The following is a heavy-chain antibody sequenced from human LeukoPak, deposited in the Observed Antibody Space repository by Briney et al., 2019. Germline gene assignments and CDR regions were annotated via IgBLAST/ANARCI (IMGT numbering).Heavy chain of an antibody. Sequence: SVKVSCKASGGTFSSYAISWVRQAPGQGLEWMGGIIPTFGTANYAQKFQGRVTITADESTSTAYMELSSLRFEDTAMYYCASAHIVVVPAAPRVYYYYGMDVWGQGTTVTVSS. CDR2: IIPTFGTA. D-gene: IGHD2-2*01. CDR1: GGTFSSYA. J-gene: IGHJ6*02. V-gene: IGHV1-69*13. CDR3: ASAHIVVVPAAPRVYYYYGMDV.